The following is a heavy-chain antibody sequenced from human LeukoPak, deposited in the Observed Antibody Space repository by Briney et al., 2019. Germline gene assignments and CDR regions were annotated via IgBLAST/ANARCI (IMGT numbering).Heavy chain of an antibody. Sequence: GGSVRLSCAAWGFTFSNCWVHWVRQARGGGLVGVSHINTDWTTTNCADSVRGLFTISRDTAKNTLYPHITTLRAEATAVYYSARFGWAPPAHFDYWGQGALVTVSS. CDR1: GFTFSNCW. CDR2: INTDWTTT. D-gene: IGHD3-10*01. CDR3: ARFGWAPPAHFDY. V-gene: IGHV3-74*01. J-gene: IGHJ4*02.